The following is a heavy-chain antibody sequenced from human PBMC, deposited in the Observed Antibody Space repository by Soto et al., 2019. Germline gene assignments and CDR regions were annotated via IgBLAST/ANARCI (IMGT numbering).Heavy chain of an antibody. CDR3: ARGNSGSYHRQYYFDY. J-gene: IGHJ4*02. CDR1: GGSISSGDYY. Sequence: SETLSLTCTVSGGSISSGDYYWSWIRQPPGKGLEWIGYIYYSGSTYYNPSLKSRVTISVDTSKNQFSLKLSSVTAADTAVYYCARGNSGSYHRQYYFDYWGQGTLVTVSS. V-gene: IGHV4-30-4*01. CDR2: IYYSGST. D-gene: IGHD1-26*01.